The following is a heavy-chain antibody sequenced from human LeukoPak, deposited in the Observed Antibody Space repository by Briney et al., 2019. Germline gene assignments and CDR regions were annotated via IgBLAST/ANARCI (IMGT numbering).Heavy chain of an antibody. CDR2: ISSSSSTI. J-gene: IGHJ3*02. Sequence: GGSLRLSCAASGFTFSSMNWVRQAPGKGLEWVSYISSSSSTIYYADSVKGRFTISRDNAKNSLYLQMNSLRAEDMAVYYCARTAVYGDDAFDIWGQGTMVTVSS. CDR1: GFTFSS. D-gene: IGHD5/OR15-5a*01. CDR3: ARTAVYGDDAFDI. V-gene: IGHV3-48*01.